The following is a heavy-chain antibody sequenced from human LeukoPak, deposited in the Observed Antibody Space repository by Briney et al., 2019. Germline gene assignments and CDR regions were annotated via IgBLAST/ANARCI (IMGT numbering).Heavy chain of an antibody. CDR3: ARESGYYDSSGAFDY. V-gene: IGHV3-30-3*01. J-gene: IGHJ4*02. CDR2: IPYDGSNK. Sequence: GGSLRLSCAASGFTFSSYAMHWVRQAPGKGLEWVAVIPYDGSNKYYADSVKGRFTISRDNSKNTLYLQMNSLRAEDTAVYYCARESGYYDSSGAFDYWGQGTLVTVSS. CDR1: GFTFSSYA. D-gene: IGHD3-22*01.